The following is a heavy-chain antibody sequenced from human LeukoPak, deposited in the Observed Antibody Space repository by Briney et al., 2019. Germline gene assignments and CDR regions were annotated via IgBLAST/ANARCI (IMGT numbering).Heavy chain of an antibody. CDR3: ARGVQLWLRLWYFDL. D-gene: IGHD5-18*01. J-gene: IGHJ2*01. Sequence: SETLSLTCAVYGGSFSGYYWSWIRQPPGKGLEWIGEINHSGSTNYNPSLKSRVTISVDTSKNQFSLKLSSVTAADTAVYYCARGVQLWLRLWYFDLWGRGTLVTVSS. CDR1: GGSFSGYY. CDR2: INHSGST. V-gene: IGHV4-34*01.